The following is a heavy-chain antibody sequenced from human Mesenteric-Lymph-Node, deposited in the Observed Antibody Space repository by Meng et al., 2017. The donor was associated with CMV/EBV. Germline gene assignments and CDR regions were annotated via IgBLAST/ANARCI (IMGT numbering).Heavy chain of an antibody. CDR3: ASLPNTATYFDY. V-gene: IGHV4-59*01. CDR1: GGSISSYY. D-gene: IGHD5-18*01. Sequence: GSLRLSCTVSGGSISSYYWSWIRQPPGKGLEWIGYIYYSENINYNPSLKSRVTISVDTSKNQFSLKLSSVTAADTAVYYCASLPNTATYFDYWGQGALVTVSS. CDR2: IYYSENI. J-gene: IGHJ4*02.